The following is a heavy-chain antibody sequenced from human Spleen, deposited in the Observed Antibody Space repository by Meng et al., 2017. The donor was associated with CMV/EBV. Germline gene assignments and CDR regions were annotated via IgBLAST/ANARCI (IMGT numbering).Heavy chain of an antibody. Sequence: SETLSLTCTVSGGSINTFYWSWIRQPPGKGLEWIGDVYYTGSSNYNPSLKSRVTMSVDTSKNQFSLKLSSVTAADTAVYYCARDRLGGMDVWGQGTTVTVSS. J-gene: IGHJ6*02. CDR1: GGSINTFY. CDR3: ARDRLGGMDV. CDR2: VYYTGSS. D-gene: IGHD6-6*01. V-gene: IGHV4-59*01.